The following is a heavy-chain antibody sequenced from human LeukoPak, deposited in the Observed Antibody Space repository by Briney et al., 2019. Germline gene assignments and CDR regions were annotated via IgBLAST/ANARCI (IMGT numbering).Heavy chain of an antibody. CDR3: AKDHYWSIDY. V-gene: IGHV3-74*01. D-gene: IGHD3-3*01. Sequence: GGSLRLSCAASGFDFSSNWMHWVRHAPGQGLVWVSRIKGDGISTNYADSVKGRFTISRDIAKNTLYLQMNSLRAEDTSVYYCAKDHYWSIDYWGRGTLVTVSS. CDR1: GFDFSSNW. J-gene: IGHJ4*02. CDR2: IKGDGIST.